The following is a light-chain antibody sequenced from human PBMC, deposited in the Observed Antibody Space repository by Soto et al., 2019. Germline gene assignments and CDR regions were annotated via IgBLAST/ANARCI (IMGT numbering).Light chain of an antibody. CDR2: AAS. V-gene: IGKV1-6*01. J-gene: IGKJ1*01. Sequence: AIQITQSSFSLSASLGDRVILTCPASQGIRNDLGWYQQKPGKAPNLLIYAASSLQSGVPLRFSGSGSGTDFTLTISSLQPEDFATYYCLQDYNYPRTFGQGTKVDIK. CDR3: LQDYNYPRT. CDR1: QGIRND.